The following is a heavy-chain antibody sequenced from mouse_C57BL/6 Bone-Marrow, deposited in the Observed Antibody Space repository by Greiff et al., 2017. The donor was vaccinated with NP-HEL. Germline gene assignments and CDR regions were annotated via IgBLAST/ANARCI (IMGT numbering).Heavy chain of an antibody. J-gene: IGHJ1*03. CDR1: GFTFSDYY. CDR2: INYDGSST. CDR3: ARDYYYGSSPSYFDV. Sequence: DVKLVESEGGLVQPGSSMKLSCTASGFTFSDYYMAWVRQVPEKGLEWVANINYDGSSTYYLDSLKSRFIISRDNAKNILYLQMSSLKSEDTATYYCARDYYYGSSPSYFDVWGTGTTVTVSS. V-gene: IGHV5-16*01. D-gene: IGHD1-1*01.